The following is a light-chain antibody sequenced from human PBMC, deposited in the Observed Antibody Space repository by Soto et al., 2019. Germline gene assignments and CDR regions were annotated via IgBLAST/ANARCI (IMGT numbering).Light chain of an antibody. V-gene: IGKV3-20*01. J-gene: IGKJ5*01. Sequence: IVFTQSPSTLSLSPGERATLSCRARQSVSSSYLAWYQQKPGQAPRLLIYGASSRATGIPDRFSGSGSGTDFTLTISRLEPEDFAVYYCQQYGSSPPWGTFGQGTRLEIK. CDR2: GAS. CDR3: QQYGSSPPWGT. CDR1: QSVSSSY.